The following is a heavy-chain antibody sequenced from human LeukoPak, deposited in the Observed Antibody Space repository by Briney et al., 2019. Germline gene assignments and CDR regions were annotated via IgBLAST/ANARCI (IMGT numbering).Heavy chain of an antibody. V-gene: IGHV3-48*03. J-gene: IGHJ4*02. CDR1: GFTFNIYA. CDR2: ISGSGYRI. D-gene: IGHD3-10*01. Sequence: SGGSLRLSCAASGFTFNIYAMSWVRQAPGKGLEWVSYISGSGYRIYYAGSVKGRFTISRDNAKKSLYLQMDSLGAEDTAVYYCAREGSSYAPSQPFFFDYWGQGTLVTVSS. CDR3: AREGSSYAPSQPFFFDY.